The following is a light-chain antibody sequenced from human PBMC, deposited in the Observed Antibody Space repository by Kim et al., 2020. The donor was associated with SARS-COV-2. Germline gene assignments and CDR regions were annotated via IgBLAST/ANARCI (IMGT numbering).Light chain of an antibody. J-gene: IGKJ4*01. CDR2: GAS. Sequence: ERVMTQSPATLSVSPGERATLSCRASQSVNSNLAWYQQKPGQAPRLLIYGASTRATGIPARFSGSGSGTEFTLTISSLQSEDFAVYYCQQYNNWPLTFGGGTKVDIK. CDR1: QSVNSN. CDR3: QQYNNWPLT. V-gene: IGKV3-15*01.